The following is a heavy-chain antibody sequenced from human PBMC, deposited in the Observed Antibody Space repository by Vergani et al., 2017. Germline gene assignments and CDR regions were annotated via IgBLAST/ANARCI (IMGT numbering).Heavy chain of an antibody. CDR2: ISSSSSTI. V-gene: IGHV3-48*01. Sequence: EVQLVESGGGLVQPGGSLRLSCAASGFTFSSYCMNWVRQAPGKGLEWVSYISSSSSTIYYADSVKGRFTISRDNAKNSLYLQMNSLRAEDTAVYYCARDPEQWLRGLYYFDYWGQGTLVTVSS. CDR3: ARDPEQWLRGLYYFDY. J-gene: IGHJ4*02. CDR1: GFTFSSYC. D-gene: IGHD6-19*01.